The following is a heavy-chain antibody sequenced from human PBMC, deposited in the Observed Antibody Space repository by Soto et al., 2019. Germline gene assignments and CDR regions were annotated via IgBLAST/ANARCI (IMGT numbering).Heavy chain of an antibody. V-gene: IGHV1-3*01. CDR1: GYTFSTYA. J-gene: IGHJ6*02. D-gene: IGHD1-1*01. CDR2: INGGTGQT. CDR3: ARGKGMEENYYYYGLDI. Sequence: ASVKVSCKASGYTFSTYAMHWVRHAPGQSLEWMGWINGGTGQTRYSQRFQDRVTITRDTPASTANMELTSLTSEDTAVYYCARGKGMEENYYYYGLDIWGQGTTVTVSS.